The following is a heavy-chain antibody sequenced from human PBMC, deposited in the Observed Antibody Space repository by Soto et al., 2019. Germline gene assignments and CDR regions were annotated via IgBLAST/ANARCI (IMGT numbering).Heavy chain of an antibody. J-gene: IGHJ4*02. V-gene: IGHV4-31*03. CDR2: VYSNGNT. CDR1: DDSLTTNKYA. D-gene: IGHD3-10*01. Sequence: PSETLSLTCTVSDDSLTTNKYAWTWIRQNPEKGLEWIGYVYSNGNTRSSPSLQSRVSMSVDTSKSHFSLRLSSVTAADTAVYFCARASYFRPSGSYYFVSWGQGTLVTGS. CDR3: ARASYFRPSGSYYFVS.